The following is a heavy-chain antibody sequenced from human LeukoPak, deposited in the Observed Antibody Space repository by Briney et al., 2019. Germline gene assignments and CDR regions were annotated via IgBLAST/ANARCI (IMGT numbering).Heavy chain of an antibody. V-gene: IGHV4-39*01. Sequence: SETLSLTCTVSGGSISSSAYHWGWIRQPPGKGLEWIGSIHIGVSTYHNPSLTSRVTISVDASKNQFSLKRRSVTAADTAVYYCARKYARTYYYGSGSSQAAFDIWGQGTMVTVSS. CDR2: IHIGVST. CDR1: GGSISSSAYH. D-gene: IGHD3-10*01. CDR3: ARKYARTYYYGSGSSQAAFDI. J-gene: IGHJ3*02.